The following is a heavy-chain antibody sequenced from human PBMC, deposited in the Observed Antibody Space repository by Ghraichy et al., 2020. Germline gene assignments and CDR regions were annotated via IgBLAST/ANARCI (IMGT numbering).Heavy chain of an antibody. V-gene: IGHV3-53*01. CDR3: ARGAWVVAATPHDY. CDR2: IYSGGST. D-gene: IGHD2-15*01. Sequence: GGSLRLSCAASGFTVSSNYMSWVRQAPGKGLEWVSVIYSGGSTYYADSVKGRFTISRDNSKNTLYLQMNSLRAEDTAVYYCARGAWVVAATPHDYWGQGTLVTVSS. J-gene: IGHJ4*02. CDR1: GFTVSSNY.